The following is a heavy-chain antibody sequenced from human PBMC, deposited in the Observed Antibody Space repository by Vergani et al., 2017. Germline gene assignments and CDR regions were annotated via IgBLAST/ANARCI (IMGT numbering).Heavy chain of an antibody. CDR2: IDYGGST. J-gene: IGHJ2*01. V-gene: IGHV4-59*01. CDR1: GGPISSYY. Sequence: QVQLQESGPGLVKPSETLSLTCTVSGGPISSYYWSWIRQPPGKGLEWIGNIDYGGSTNYSPSLKSRVTISVDTSKNQFSLTLSSVPAADTAVYYCARDLSSTWSRYFDLWGRGTLITVS. D-gene: IGHD6-13*01. CDR3: ARDLSSTWSRYFDL.